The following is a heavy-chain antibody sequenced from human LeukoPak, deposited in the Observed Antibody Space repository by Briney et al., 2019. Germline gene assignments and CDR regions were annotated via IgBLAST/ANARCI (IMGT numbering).Heavy chain of an antibody. D-gene: IGHD6-13*01. J-gene: IGHJ6*03. CDR3: ARDRVRYSSSINYYYYYMDV. V-gene: IGHV3-48*01. CDR1: GFTFSSYS. Sequence: GGSLRLSCAASGFTFSSYSMNWVRQAPGKGLEWVSYISGSSAGIYYADSVKGRFTISRDNAKNSVFLQMNSLRAEDTAVYYCARDRVRYSSSINYYYYYMDVWGKGTTVTISS. CDR2: ISGSSAGI.